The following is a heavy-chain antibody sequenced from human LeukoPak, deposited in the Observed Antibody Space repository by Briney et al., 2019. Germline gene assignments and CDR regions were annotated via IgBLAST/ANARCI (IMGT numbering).Heavy chain of an antibody. J-gene: IGHJ4*02. CDR3: AKACDYGDTSGMPCY. CDR1: EFTLSTYD. V-gene: IGHV3-23*01. CDR2: ISGSWT. D-gene: IGHD4-17*01. Sequence: PGGSLRLSCAASEFTLSTYDMNSVRQAPGKGLEWVSIISGSWTNYADSVKGRFTISRENSQNTLYLQMNSLRVEDTAVYFCAKACDYGDTSGMPCYWGQGTLVTVSS.